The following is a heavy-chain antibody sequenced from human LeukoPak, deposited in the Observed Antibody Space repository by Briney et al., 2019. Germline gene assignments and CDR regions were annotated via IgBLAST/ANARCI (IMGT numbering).Heavy chain of an antibody. Sequence: GSVKVSCKASGYAFTGYYMHWVRQAPGQGLEWMGWINPNSGGTNYAQKFQGRVTMTRDTSISTAYMELSRLRSDDTAVYYCARDRLAIYSSSWYGWFDPWGQRTLVTVSS. V-gene: IGHV1-2*02. J-gene: IGHJ5*02. CDR3: ARDRLAIYSSSWYGWFDP. CDR1: GYAFTGYY. D-gene: IGHD6-13*01. CDR2: INPNSGGT.